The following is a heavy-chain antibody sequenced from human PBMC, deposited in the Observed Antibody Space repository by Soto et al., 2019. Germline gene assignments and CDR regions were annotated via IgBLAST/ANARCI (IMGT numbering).Heavy chain of an antibody. CDR1: GGTLSSYA. J-gene: IGHJ4*02. CDR3: ARLVTYSSSSDY. D-gene: IGHD6-6*01. V-gene: IGHV1-69*13. CDR2: IIPIFGTA. Sequence: GASVKVSCKASGGTLSSYAISWVRQAPGQGLEWMGGIIPIFGTANYAQKFQGRVTITADESTSTAYMELSSLRSEDTAVYYCARLVTYSSSSDYWGQGTLVTVSS.